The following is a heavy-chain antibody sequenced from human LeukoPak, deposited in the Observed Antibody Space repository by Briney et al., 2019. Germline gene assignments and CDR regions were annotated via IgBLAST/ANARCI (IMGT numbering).Heavy chain of an antibody. Sequence: SDTLALTCTVSCGSITSYYWSWIRQPPGKGLEWIGYIYYSGSTNYNPSLKSRVTISVDTSKNQFSLKLSSVTAADTAVYYCARGGVNYKIAGPWGQGALVTVSS. J-gene: IGHJ5*02. CDR2: IYYSGST. CDR3: ARGGVNYKIAGP. CDR1: CGSITSYY. V-gene: IGHV4-59*07. D-gene: IGHD3-16*01.